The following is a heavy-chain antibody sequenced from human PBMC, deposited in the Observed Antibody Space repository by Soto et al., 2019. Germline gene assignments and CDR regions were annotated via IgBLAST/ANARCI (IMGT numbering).Heavy chain of an antibody. Sequence: EVQLLESGGGLVQPGGSLRLSCAASGFSFSNSAMSWVRQAPEKGLEWVSVISASGGTTYSADSVKGRFTISTDNSNNTMYLQMNSMRAEDTAVYYCTGALITVVYAGHGAPWGQGTLVTVSS. D-gene: IGHD2-8*02. V-gene: IGHV3-23*01. CDR3: TGALITVVYAGHGAP. J-gene: IGHJ5*02. CDR2: ISASGGTT. CDR1: GFSFSNSA.